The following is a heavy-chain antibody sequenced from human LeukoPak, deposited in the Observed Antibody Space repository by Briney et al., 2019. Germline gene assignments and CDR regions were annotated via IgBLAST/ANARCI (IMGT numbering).Heavy chain of an antibody. CDR3: ARETYYYDSSGYYLPYYYYSMDV. CDR2: IYYSGST. V-gene: IGHV4-31*03. CDR1: GGSISSGGYY. D-gene: IGHD3-22*01. Sequence: SETLSLTCTVSGGSISSGGYYWSWIRQHPGKGLEWIGYIYYSGSTYYNPSLKSRVTISVDTSKTQFSLKLSSVTAADTAVYYCARETYYYDSSGYYLPYYYYSMDVWGQGTTVTVSS. J-gene: IGHJ6*02.